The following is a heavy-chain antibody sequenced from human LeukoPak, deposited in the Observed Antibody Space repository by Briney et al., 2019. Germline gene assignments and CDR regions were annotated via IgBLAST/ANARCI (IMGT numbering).Heavy chain of an antibody. V-gene: IGHV1-18*01. CDR1: GYTFTSYG. J-gene: IGHJ4*02. CDR3: AAHQGMYSSGWHEVY. D-gene: IGHD6-19*01. CDR2: ISAYNGNT. Sequence: ASVKVSCKASGYTFTSYGISWVRQAPGQGLEWMGWISAYNGNTNYAQKLQGRVTMTTDTSTSTAYMELRSLRSDDTAVYYCAAHQGMYSSGWHEVYWGQGTLVTVSS.